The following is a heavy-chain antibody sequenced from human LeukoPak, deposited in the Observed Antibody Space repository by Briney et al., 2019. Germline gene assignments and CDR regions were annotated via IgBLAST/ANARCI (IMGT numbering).Heavy chain of an antibody. J-gene: IGHJ4*02. Sequence: PSETLSLTCTVSGGSISSSSFYWGWIRQPPGKGLEWIGYIYYSGSTNYNPSLKSRVTISVDTSKNQFSLKLSSVTAADTAVYYCARVGGPTVTTFVYWGQGTLVTVSS. D-gene: IGHD4-17*01. V-gene: IGHV4-61*05. CDR3: ARVGGPTVTTFVY. CDR1: GGSISSSSFY. CDR2: IYYSGST.